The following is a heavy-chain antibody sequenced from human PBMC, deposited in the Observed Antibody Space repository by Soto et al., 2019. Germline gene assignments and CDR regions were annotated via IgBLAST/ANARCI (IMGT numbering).Heavy chain of an antibody. J-gene: IGHJ3*01. Sequence: EMQLVESGGGLVQPGGSLRLSCAASGFSFVTFWMAWVRQAPGKGLEWVANINQDETEKHYVDSVKGRFTISRDNAKRSLYLQMNNRRVEDTAVYYWVSSNIVGRPGGGQGTMGTVFS. CDR3: VSSNIVGRPG. D-gene: IGHD6-6*01. CDR1: GFSFVTFW. CDR2: INQDETEK. V-gene: IGHV3-7*01.